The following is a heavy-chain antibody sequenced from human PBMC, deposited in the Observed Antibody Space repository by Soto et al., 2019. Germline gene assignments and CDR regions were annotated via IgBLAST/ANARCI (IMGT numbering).Heavy chain of an antibody. J-gene: IGHJ6*02. Sequence: GGSLRLSCAASGFTVSSNYMSWVRQAPGKGLEWVSVIYSGGSTYYADSVKGRFTISRHNSKNTLYLQMNSLRAEDTAVYYCATSMYDFWSGYPPQDYYYYGMDVWGQGTTVTVSS. V-gene: IGHV3-53*04. D-gene: IGHD3-3*01. CDR3: ATSMYDFWSGYPPQDYYYYGMDV. CDR2: IYSGGST. CDR1: GFTVSSNY.